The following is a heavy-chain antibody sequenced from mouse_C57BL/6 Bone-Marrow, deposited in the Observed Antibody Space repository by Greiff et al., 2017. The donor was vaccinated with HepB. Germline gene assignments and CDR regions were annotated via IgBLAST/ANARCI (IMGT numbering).Heavy chain of an antibody. CDR2: IYPRSGNT. Sequence: VMLVESGAELARPGASMKLSCKASGYTFTSYGISWVKQRTGQGLEWIGEIYPRSGNTYYNEKFKGKATLTADKSSSTAYMELRSLTSKDSAVYFCARFPYWGQGTTLTVSS. CDR1: GYTFTSYG. J-gene: IGHJ2*01. CDR3: ARFPY. V-gene: IGHV1-81*01.